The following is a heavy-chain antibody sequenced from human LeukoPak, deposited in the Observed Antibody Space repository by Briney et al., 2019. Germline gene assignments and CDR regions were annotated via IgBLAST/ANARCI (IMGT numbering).Heavy chain of an antibody. CDR2: NSGSGGST. J-gene: IGHJ4*02. V-gene: IGHV3-23*01. CDR3: AKDGDIVVVPAAMSFDY. Sequence: GGSLRLSCAASGFTFSSYAMSWVRQAPGKGLEWVSANSGSGGSTYYADSVKGRFTISRDNSKNTLYLQMNSLRAEDTAVYYCAKDGDIVVVPAAMSFDYWGQGTLVTVSS. D-gene: IGHD2-2*01. CDR1: GFTFSSYA.